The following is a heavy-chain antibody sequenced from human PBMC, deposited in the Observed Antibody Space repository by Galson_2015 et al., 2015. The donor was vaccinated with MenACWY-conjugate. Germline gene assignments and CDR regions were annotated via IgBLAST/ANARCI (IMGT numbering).Heavy chain of an antibody. D-gene: IGHD6-19*01. J-gene: IGHJ6*04. V-gene: IGHV3-21*06. CDR1: GFSFRNYA. CDR2: ISRARVHT. CDR3: VASGWSILAGRPSFLDG. Sequence: ALRLSCEGSGFSFRNYALNWGRQAPGTGLEWVAIISRARVHTYYSVSAEGRFNIYRDNAKISVFLQMSNLRVEDTAVYYSVASGWSILAGRPSFLDGWGKGTTVIVSS.